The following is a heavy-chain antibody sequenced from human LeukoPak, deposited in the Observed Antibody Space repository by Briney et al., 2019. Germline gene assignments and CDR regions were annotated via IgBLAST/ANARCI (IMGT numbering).Heavy chain of an antibody. CDR1: GGSFSGYY. Sequence: SETLSLTCAVYGGSFSGYYWSWIRQPPGKGLEWIGEINHSGSTNYNPSLKSRVTISVDTSKNQFSLKLSSVTAADTAVYHCASYDTYGPAIDYWGQGTLVTVSS. CDR3: ASYDTYGPAIDY. CDR2: INHSGST. J-gene: IGHJ4*02. V-gene: IGHV4-34*01. D-gene: IGHD5-18*01.